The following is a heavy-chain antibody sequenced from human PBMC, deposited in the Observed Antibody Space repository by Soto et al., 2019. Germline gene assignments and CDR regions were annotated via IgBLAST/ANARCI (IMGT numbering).Heavy chain of an antibody. CDR3: ATVPSGGATKPLFDY. CDR2: FDPEDGET. J-gene: IGHJ4*02. CDR1: GYTLTELS. V-gene: IGHV1-24*01. Sequence: ASVKVSCKVSGYTLTELSMHWVRQAPGKGLEWMGGFDPEDGETIYAQKFQGRVTMTEDTSTDTAYMELSSLRSEDTAVYYCATVPSGGATKPLFDYWGQGTLVTVSS. D-gene: IGHD1-26*01.